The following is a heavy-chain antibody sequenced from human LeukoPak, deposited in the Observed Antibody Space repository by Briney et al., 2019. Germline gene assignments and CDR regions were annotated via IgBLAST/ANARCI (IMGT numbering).Heavy chain of an antibody. CDR3: ASGSGSYYNYMDV. Sequence: GGSLRLSCAASGFTFSSYGMHWVRQAPGKGLEWVAVIWYDGSNKYYADSVKGRFTISRDNSKNTLYLQMNSLRAEDTAVYYCASGSGSYYNYMDVWGKGTTVTVSS. V-gene: IGHV3-33*01. D-gene: IGHD3-10*01. J-gene: IGHJ6*03. CDR2: IWYDGSNK. CDR1: GFTFSSYG.